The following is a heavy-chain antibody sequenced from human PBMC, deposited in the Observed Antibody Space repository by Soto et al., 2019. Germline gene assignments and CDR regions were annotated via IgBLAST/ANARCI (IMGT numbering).Heavy chain of an antibody. J-gene: IGHJ5*02. CDR1: GFTFSSYS. Sequence: PGGSLRLSCAASGFTFSSYSMNCVRQAPGKGLEWVSSISSSSSYIYYADSVKGRFTISRDNAKNSLYLQMNSLRAEDTAVYYCARVNEVDYRFYLWGQGTLVTVSS. CDR3: ARVNEVDYRFYL. CDR2: ISSSSSYI. V-gene: IGHV3-21*01. D-gene: IGHD4-17*01.